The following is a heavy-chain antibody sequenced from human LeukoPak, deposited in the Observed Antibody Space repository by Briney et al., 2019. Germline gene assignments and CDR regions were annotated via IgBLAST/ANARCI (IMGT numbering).Heavy chain of an antibody. D-gene: IGHD3-10*01. CDR2: INHSGST. CDR1: GGSISSSNW. J-gene: IGHJ6*03. Sequence: SGTLSLTCAVSGGSISSSNWWSWVRQPPGKGLEWIGEINHSGSTNYNPSLRSRVTISVDTSKNQFSLKLSSVTAVDTAVYYCARGRTVRGVIKFYYYMDVWGKGTTVTVSS. CDR3: ARGRTVRGVIKFYYYMDV. V-gene: IGHV4-4*02.